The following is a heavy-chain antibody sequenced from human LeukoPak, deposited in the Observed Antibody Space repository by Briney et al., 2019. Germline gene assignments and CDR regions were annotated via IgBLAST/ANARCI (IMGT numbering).Heavy chain of an antibody. J-gene: IGHJ4*02. CDR1: GGTFSSYA. Sequence: VASVKVSCKASGGTFSSYAISWVRQAPGQGLEWVGGIIPIFGTANYAQKFQGRVTITADKSTSTAYMELSSLRSEDTAVYYCASPTGAGYSSGSYDYWGQGTLVTVSS. CDR2: IIPIFGTA. V-gene: IGHV1-69*06. D-gene: IGHD6-19*01. CDR3: ASPTGAGYSSGSYDY.